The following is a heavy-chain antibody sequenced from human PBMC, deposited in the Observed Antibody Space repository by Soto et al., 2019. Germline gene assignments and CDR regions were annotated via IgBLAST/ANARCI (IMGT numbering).Heavy chain of an antibody. V-gene: IGHV3-74*01. CDR1: GFTFSSYW. Sequence: GGSLRLSCAASGFTFSSYWMHWVRQAPGKGLVWVSRINSDGSSTSYADSVKGRFTISRDNAKNTLYLQMNSLRAEDTAVYYCARTPGAGPLRGTFDYWGQGTLVTVSS. CDR3: ARTPGAGPLRGTFDY. CDR2: INSDGSST. D-gene: IGHD4-17*01. J-gene: IGHJ4*02.